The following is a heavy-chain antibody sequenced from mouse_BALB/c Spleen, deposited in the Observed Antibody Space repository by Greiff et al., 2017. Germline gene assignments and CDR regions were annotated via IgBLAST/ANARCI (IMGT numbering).Heavy chain of an antibody. J-gene: IGHJ3*01. D-gene: IGHD1-1*01. Sequence: VKLMESGPGLVQPSQSLSISCTVSGFSLTSYGVHWVRQSPGKGLEWLGVIWSGGSTDYNAAIISRLSISKDNSKSQVFFKINSLQANDTAIYYCARKRDYYAFGYWGQGTLGTVSA. CDR2: IWSGGST. V-gene: IGHV2-2*02. CDR3: ARKRDYYAFGY. CDR1: GFSLTSYG.